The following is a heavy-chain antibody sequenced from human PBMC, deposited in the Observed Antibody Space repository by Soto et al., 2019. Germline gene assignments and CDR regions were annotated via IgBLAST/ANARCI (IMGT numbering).Heavy chain of an antibody. Sequence: EAQLVESGGGLVKPGGSLRVSCAASGFNLSIYTMNWVRQAPGKGLEWVSSISGNTVYVYYADSVKGRFSISRDNAKNSLTRQMNSLRAEDTALYYCARDRCSGGSCYRTYAFDMWGQGTLVTVS. CDR2: ISGNTVYV. V-gene: IGHV3-21*01. CDR1: GFNLSIYT. CDR3: ARDRCSGGSCYRTYAFDM. J-gene: IGHJ3*02. D-gene: IGHD2-15*01.